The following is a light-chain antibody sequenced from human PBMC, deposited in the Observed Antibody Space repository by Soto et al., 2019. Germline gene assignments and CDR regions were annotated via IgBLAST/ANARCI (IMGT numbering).Light chain of an antibody. CDR3: RPYTCTSTPF. V-gene: IGLV2-14*03. Sequence: QSALTQPASVSGSPGQSITISCTGTSSDVGAYDYVSWYQQHPDKAPKLMIYEVSNRPSGVSNRFSGSKSVNTATLTISGLQAEDESLNYRRPYTCTSTPFFATGRKLT. CDR2: EVS. CDR1: SSDVGAYDY. J-gene: IGLJ1*01.